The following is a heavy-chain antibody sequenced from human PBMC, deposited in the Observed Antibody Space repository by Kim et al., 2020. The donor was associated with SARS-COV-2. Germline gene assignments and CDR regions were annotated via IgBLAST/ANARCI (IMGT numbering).Heavy chain of an antibody. J-gene: IGHJ6*02. V-gene: IGHV1-69*13. CDR1: GGTFSSYA. CDR3: AREVIRMGSSDYYYGMDV. CDR2: IIPIFGTA. Sequence: SVKVSCKASGGTFSSYAISWVRQAPGQGLEWMGGIIPIFGTANYAQKFQGRVTITADESTSTAYMELSSLRSEDTAVYYCAREVIRMGSSDYYYGMDVWGQGTTVTVSS. D-gene: IGHD1-26*01.